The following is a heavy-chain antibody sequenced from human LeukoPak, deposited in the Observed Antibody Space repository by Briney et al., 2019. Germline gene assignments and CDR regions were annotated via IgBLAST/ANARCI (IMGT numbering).Heavy chain of an antibody. V-gene: IGHV4-30-4*01. CDR3: ARARGVRGVIEYYFDY. D-gene: IGHD3-10*01. Sequence: SETLSLTCTVSGGSISSGDYYWSWIRQPPGKGLEWIGFIYYSGSTYYNPSLKSRVTISVDTSKNQFSLKLSSVTAADTAVYYCARARGVRGVIEYYFDYWGQGTLVTVSS. J-gene: IGHJ4*02. CDR1: GGSISSGDYY. CDR2: IYYSGST.